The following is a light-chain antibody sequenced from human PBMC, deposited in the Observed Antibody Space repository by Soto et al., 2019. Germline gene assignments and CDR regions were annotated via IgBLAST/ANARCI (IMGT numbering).Light chain of an antibody. Sequence: EILLTQSPGTLSLSPGERATLSCRASQSVTTNYLAWYQQKPGQAPRLLIYGASSRATGIPDRFSGSGSGTDFTLTISRLEPEDFAVYYCQQYGSSPRGFTFGPGTKVDIK. CDR2: GAS. J-gene: IGKJ3*01. CDR1: QSVTTNY. CDR3: QQYGSSPRGFT. V-gene: IGKV3-20*01.